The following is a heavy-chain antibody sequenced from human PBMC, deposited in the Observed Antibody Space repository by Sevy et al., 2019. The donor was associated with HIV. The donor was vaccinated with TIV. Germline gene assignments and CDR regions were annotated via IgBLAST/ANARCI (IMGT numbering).Heavy chain of an antibody. CDR3: ARLSYYDFWSGYYTAAPGMDV. V-gene: IGHV4-59*12. D-gene: IGHD3-3*01. J-gene: IGHJ6*02. Sequence: SETLSLTCTVSGGSISSYYWSWIRQPPGKGLEWIGYIYYSGSTNYNPSLKSRVTISVDTSKNQFSLKLSSVTAADTAVYYCARLSYYDFWSGYYTAAPGMDVWGQRTTVTASS. CDR1: GGSISSYY. CDR2: IYYSGST.